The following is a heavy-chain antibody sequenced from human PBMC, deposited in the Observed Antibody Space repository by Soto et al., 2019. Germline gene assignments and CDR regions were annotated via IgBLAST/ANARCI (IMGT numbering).Heavy chain of an antibody. CDR3: ARELVTVTTFDY. J-gene: IGHJ4*02. CDR2: ISYDGSNK. D-gene: IGHD4-4*01. CDR1: GFTFSSYA. V-gene: IGHV3-30-3*01. Sequence: GGSLRLSCAASGFTFSSYAMHWVRQAPGKGLEWVAVISYDGSNKYYADSVKGRFTISRDNSKNTLYLQMNSLRAEDTAVYYCARELVTVTTFDYWGQGTLVTVSS.